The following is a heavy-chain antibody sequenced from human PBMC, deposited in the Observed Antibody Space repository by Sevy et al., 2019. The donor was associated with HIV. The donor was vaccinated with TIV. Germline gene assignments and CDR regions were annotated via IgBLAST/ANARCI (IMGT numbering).Heavy chain of an antibody. J-gene: IGHJ6*02. CDR3: TRDCKDLVPASGYYYYGMDV. CDR1: GFTFGDYA. V-gene: IGHV3-49*03. CDR2: IRSKAYGGTT. Sequence: GESLKISCTASGFTFGDYAMSWFRQAPGKGLEWVGFIRSKAYGGTTEYAASVKGRFTISRDDSKSIAYLQMNSLKTEDTAVYYCTRDCKDLVPASGYYYYGMDVWGQGTTVTVSS. D-gene: IGHD2-2*01.